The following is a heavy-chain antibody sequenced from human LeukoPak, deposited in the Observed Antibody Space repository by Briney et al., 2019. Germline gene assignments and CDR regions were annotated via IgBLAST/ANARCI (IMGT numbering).Heavy chain of an antibody. Sequence: SETLSLTCAVYGGXFSGYYCSWIRQPPGKGLEWIGEINHSGSTNYNPSLKSRVTISVDTSKNQFSLKLSSVTAADTAVYYCARNGSGSQGVDYWGQGTLVTVSS. CDR1: GGXFSGYY. V-gene: IGHV4-34*01. D-gene: IGHD3-10*01. CDR2: INHSGST. CDR3: ARNGSGSQGVDY. J-gene: IGHJ4*02.